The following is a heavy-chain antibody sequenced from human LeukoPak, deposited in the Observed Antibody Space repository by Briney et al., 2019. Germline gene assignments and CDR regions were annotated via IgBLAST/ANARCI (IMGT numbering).Heavy chain of an antibody. V-gene: IGHV1-69*01. Sequence: SVKVSCKASGGTFSSYAISWVRQAPGQGLEWMGGIIPIFGTANYAQKFQGRVTITADESTSTACMELSSLRSEDTAVYYCARSVGLEWLSMYYFDYWGQGTLVTVSS. CDR1: GGTFSSYA. CDR2: IIPIFGTA. J-gene: IGHJ4*02. D-gene: IGHD3-3*01. CDR3: ARSVGLEWLSMYYFDY.